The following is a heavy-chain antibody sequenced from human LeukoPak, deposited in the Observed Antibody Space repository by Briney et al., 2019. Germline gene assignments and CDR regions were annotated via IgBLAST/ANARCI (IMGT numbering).Heavy chain of an antibody. CDR1: GFTFSSNS. Sequence: GGSLRLSCTASGFTFSSNSLNWARRAPGKGLEWVSSVSTGSNYIYYADSVKGRFTISRDNDKNSLYLQMNSLRVEHTAVYYCASQRSYTSSATYWGQGTLVTVSS. V-gene: IGHV3-21*01. D-gene: IGHD6-13*01. J-gene: IGHJ4*02. CDR2: VSTGSNYI. CDR3: ASQRSYTSSATY.